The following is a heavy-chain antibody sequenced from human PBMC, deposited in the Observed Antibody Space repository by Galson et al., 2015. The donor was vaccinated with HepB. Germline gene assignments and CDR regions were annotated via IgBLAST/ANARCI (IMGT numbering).Heavy chain of an antibody. CDR3: ARDWGEGY. CDR1: GGSISSGGYY. Sequence: LSLTCTVSGGSISSGGYYWSWIRQHPVKGLEWIGYIYYSGSTYYNPSLKSRVTISVDTSKNQFSLNLTSVTAADTAVYYCARDWGEGYWGQGTLVTVPS. V-gene: IGHV4-31*03. J-gene: IGHJ4*02. D-gene: IGHD3-16*01. CDR2: IYYSGST.